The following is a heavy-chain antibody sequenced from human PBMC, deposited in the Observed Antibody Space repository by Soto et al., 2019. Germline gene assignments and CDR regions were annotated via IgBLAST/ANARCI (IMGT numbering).Heavy chain of an antibody. CDR3: AHRHEAVVPTGDAFEI. CDR1: GLSLSTRGLA. D-gene: IGHD3-10*01. J-gene: IGHJ3*02. CDR2: IYWDDDQ. V-gene: IGHV2-5*02. Sequence: QITLKESGPTLVKPTQTLTLTCTFFGLSLSTRGLAVGWIRQPPGKALEWLALIYWDDDQRYSPSLNSRHTNTKDTSRNQEVLTVTNMDPVDTATYNCAHRHEAVVPTGDAFEIWGQGTMVTVSS.